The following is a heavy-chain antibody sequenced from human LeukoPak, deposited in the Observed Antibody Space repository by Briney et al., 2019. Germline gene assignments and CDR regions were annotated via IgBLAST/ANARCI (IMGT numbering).Heavy chain of an antibody. Sequence: GGSLRLSCAASGFTFSSYAMSWVRQAPGKGLEWVSAISGSGGSTYYADSVKGRFTISRDNSKNALYLQMNSLRAEDTAVYYCAKGYDSSGYFYYWGQGTLVTVSS. V-gene: IGHV3-23*01. CDR3: AKGYDSSGYFYY. CDR1: GFTFSSYA. D-gene: IGHD3-22*01. CDR2: ISGSGGST. J-gene: IGHJ4*02.